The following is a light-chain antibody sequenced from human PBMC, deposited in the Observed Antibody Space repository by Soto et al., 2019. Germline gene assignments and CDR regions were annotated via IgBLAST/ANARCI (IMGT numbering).Light chain of an antibody. V-gene: IGLV1-44*01. CDR2: NNN. Sequence: QSVLTQPPSPSGTPGQRVTQSCSGSSSNIGGNIVNWYQQLPGTAPKLLIYNNNQRPSGVPDRFSGSQSGTPASLAISGLQSDDEADYYCAAWDASRNGYVFGTGTKVTVL. CDR1: SSNIGGNI. J-gene: IGLJ1*01. CDR3: AAWDASRNGYV.